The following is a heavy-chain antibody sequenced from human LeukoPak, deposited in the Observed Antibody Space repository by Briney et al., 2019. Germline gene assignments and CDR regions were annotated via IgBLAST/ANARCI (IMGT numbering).Heavy chain of an antibody. J-gene: IGHJ4*02. CDR3: ARVYGLGGSYYSYYFDY. Sequence: ASVRVSCMASGYTFTSYGISWVRQAPGQGLEWMGWISAYNGNTNYAQKLPGRVTMTTDTSTSTAYMELRSLRSDDTAVYYCARVYGLGGSYYSYYFDYWGQGTLVTVSS. V-gene: IGHV1-18*01. CDR1: GYTFTSYG. CDR2: ISAYNGNT. D-gene: IGHD1-26*01.